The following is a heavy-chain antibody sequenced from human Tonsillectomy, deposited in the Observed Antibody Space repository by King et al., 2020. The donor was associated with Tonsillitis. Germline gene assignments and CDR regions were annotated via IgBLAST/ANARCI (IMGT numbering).Heavy chain of an antibody. V-gene: IGHV1-46*01. Sequence: VQLVESGAEVKKPGASVKVSCKASGYTFTSYYMHWVRQAPGQGLEWMGIINPSGGSTSYAQKFQGRVTMTRDTSTSTVYMELSSLRSEDTAVYYCARDQPYDSRGSDAFDIWGQGTMVTVSS. CDR3: ARDQPYDSRGSDAFDI. CDR2: INPSGGST. CDR1: GYTFTSYY. D-gene: IGHD3-22*01. J-gene: IGHJ3*02.